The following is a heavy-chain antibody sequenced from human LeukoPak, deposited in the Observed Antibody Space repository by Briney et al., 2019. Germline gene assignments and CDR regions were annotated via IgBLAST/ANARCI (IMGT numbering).Heavy chain of an antibody. CDR1: GYTFTSYA. CDR2: INAGNGNT. Sequence: ASVKVSCKASGYTFTSYAMHWVRQAPGQRLEWMGWINAGNGNTKYSQKFQGRVTITRDTSASTAYMELSSLRSEDTAVYYSATVDGGTEYFDYWGQGTLVTVSS. V-gene: IGHV1-3*01. CDR3: ATVDGGTEYFDY. D-gene: IGHD3-16*01. J-gene: IGHJ4*02.